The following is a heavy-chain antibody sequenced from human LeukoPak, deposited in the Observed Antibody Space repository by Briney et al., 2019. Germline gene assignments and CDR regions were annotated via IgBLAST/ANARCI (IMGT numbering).Heavy chain of an antibody. Sequence: SETLSLTCIVSGGSISSYYWSWIRQPPGKGLEWIGYIYYSGSTNYNPSLKSRVTISVDTSKNQFSLKLSSVTAAGTAVYYCARVSLAAAASEGYRWFDPWGQGTLVTVSS. V-gene: IGHV4-59*01. J-gene: IGHJ5*02. CDR3: ARVSLAAAASEGYRWFDP. CDR2: IYYSGST. D-gene: IGHD6-13*01. CDR1: GGSISSYY.